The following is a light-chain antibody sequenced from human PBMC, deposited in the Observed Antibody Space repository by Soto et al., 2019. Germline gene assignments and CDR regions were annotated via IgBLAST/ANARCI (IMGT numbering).Light chain of an antibody. CDR1: SSDVGGYNY. V-gene: IGLV2-14*01. CDR2: EVN. CDR3: SSYTSGTTRV. Sequence: ALTQPASVSGSPGQSIAISCTGTSSDVGGYNYVSWYQHHPGKAPKLMIYEVNNRPSGVSDRFSGSKSGNTASLTISGLQAEDEADYYCSSYTSGTTRVFGTGTKVTVL. J-gene: IGLJ1*01.